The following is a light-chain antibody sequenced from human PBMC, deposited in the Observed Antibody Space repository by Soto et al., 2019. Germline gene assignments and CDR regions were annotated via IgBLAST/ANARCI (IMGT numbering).Light chain of an antibody. CDR3: GTWDSSLGAHV. J-gene: IGLJ1*01. V-gene: IGLV1-51*02. CDR1: TSNTGSYY. Sequence: QSVLTQPPSVSAAPGQRVTISCSGSTSNTGSYYVSWYQQLPGTAPKLLIYETDKRPSGIPDRFSGSKSGTSATLGITGLQTGDEADYYCGTWDSSLGAHVFGTGTKVTVL. CDR2: ETD.